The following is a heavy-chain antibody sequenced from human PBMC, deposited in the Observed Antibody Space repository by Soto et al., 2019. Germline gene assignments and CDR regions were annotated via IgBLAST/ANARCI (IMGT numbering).Heavy chain of an antibody. CDR3: AKDRPRRTSGYFFEY. V-gene: IGHV3-23*01. Sequence: EVQLLESGGKLVQPGGSLTLSCAASGFTFSTYAMAWVRQAPGKGLEWVSGVSASGLNTDYADPVKGRFYISRDNSKNTVSLPMNTLRAEDTALYYFAKDRPRRTSGYFFEYWGQGTPVTVSS. D-gene: IGHD1-1*01. CDR2: VSASGLNT. J-gene: IGHJ4*02. CDR1: GFTFSTYA.